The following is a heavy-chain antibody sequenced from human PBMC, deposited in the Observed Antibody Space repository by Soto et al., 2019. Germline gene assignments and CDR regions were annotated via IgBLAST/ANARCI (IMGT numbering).Heavy chain of an antibody. J-gene: IGHJ6*02. CDR3: ANLGHCSSTSCYHGMDV. CDR2: ISWDGGST. Sequence: PGGSLRLSCAASGFTFDDYTMHWVRQAPGKGLEWVSLISWDGGSTYYADSVKGRLTISRDNSKNSLYLQMSSLRTEDTALYYCANLGHCSSTSCYHGMDVWGQGTMVTVSS. D-gene: IGHD2-2*01. V-gene: IGHV3-43*01. CDR1: GFTFDDYT.